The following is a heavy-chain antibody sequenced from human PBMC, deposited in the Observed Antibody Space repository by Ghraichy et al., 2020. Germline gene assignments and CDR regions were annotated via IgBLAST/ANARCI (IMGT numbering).Heavy chain of an antibody. CDR1: RSTVCTPV. V-gene: IGHV1-18*04. CDR2: INTSKGNT. J-gene: IGHJ6*03. D-gene: IGHD1-26*01. Sequence: ASVKVSCKTCRSTVCTPVTSFVLVCRLQLEKRLGLINTSKGNTNYAQKFQGRVTMTTDTSTSTAYLELRSLRSDDTAVYYCARAMGPTYHYYMDVWGQGTMFT. CDR3: ARAMGPTYHYYMDV.